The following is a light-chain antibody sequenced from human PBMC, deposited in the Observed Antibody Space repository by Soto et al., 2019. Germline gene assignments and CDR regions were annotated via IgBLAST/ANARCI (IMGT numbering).Light chain of an antibody. CDR3: MQNIHWALT. Sequence: DVVMTQSPLSLPVILGQSASISCRSSHSLVASDGNTYLNWLQQRPGQSPRRLIYQVSNRESMVQYRFSGSESGTDFTLKISRGEAEDVGVYYCMQNIHWALTFGGGNKVDIK. J-gene: IGKJ4*01. CDR2: QVS. V-gene: IGKV2-30*01. CDR1: HSLVASDGNTY.